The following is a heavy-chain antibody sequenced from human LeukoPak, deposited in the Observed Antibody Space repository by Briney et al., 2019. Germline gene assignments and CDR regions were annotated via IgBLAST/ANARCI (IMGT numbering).Heavy chain of an antibody. CDR1: GFTYSSHA. V-gene: IGHV3-23*01. CDR2: ISGSGGST. J-gene: IGHJ5*02. CDR3: AKGANYYDSSGLNWFDP. D-gene: IGHD3-22*01. Sequence: GGSLTLSCAASGFTYSSHAMSWVRQAPGKGLEWVSAISGSGGSTYYADAVKGRFTISRDNSKNTLYLQMNSLRAEDTAVYYCAKGANYYDSSGLNWFDPWGQGTLVTVSS.